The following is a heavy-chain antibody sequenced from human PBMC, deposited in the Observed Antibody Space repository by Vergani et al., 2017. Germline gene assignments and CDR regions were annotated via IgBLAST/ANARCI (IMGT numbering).Heavy chain of an antibody. CDR1: GGSFSGYY. CDR2: INHSGST. V-gene: IGHV4-34*01. CDR3: AREHDYGDYFDY. Sequence: QVQLQQWGAGLLKPSETLSLTCAVYGGSFSGYYWSWIRQPPGKGLEWIGEINHSGSTNYNPSLKSRVTISVDTSKNQFSLKLSSVTAADTAVYYCAREHDYGDYFDYWGQGTLVTVSS. D-gene: IGHD4-17*01. J-gene: IGHJ4*02.